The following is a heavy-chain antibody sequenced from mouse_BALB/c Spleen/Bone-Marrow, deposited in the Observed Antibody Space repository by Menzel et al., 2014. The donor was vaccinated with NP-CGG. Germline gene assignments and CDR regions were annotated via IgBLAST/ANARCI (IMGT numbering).Heavy chain of an antibody. Sequence: EVKLQESGGGLVQPGGSRKLSCAASGFTFSSFGMHWVRQAPEKGLEWVAYISSGSITIYYADTVEGRFTISRDNPKNTLFLQMTSLRSEDTAMYYCARSRGNYLYYAMDYWGQGTSVTVSS. V-gene: IGHV5-17*02. D-gene: IGHD2-1*01. J-gene: IGHJ4*01. CDR3: ARSRGNYLYYAMDY. CDR2: ISSGSITI. CDR1: GFTFSSFG.